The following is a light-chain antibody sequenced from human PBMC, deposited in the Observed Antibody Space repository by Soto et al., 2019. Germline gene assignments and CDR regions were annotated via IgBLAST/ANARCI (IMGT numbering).Light chain of an antibody. CDR3: QHYNSYPEA. J-gene: IGKJ1*01. V-gene: IGKV1-5*03. CDR2: KAS. CDR1: QTISSW. Sequence: DIQMTQSPSTLSGSVGDRVTITCRASQTISSWLAWYQQKPGKAPKLLIYKASTLKSGVPSRFSGSGSGTEFPLTISSLQPDDFATYYCQHYNSYPEAFGQGTKVDLK.